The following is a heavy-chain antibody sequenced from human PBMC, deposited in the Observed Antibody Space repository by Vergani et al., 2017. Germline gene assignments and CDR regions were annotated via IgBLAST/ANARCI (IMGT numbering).Heavy chain of an antibody. CDR1: GFAFSYYS. J-gene: IGHJ2*01. Sequence: EVQLVESGGDLVQPGGSLRLSCAASGFAFSYYSLNWVRQAPGKGLEWVSSISSSSSYIYYADSVKGRFTISRDDATNSLYLQMNGLRAEDTAVYYCARDRRHIVLMLYAGYWYFDLWGRGTLVTVSS. CDR3: ARDRRHIVLMLYAGYWYFDL. V-gene: IGHV3-21*01. D-gene: IGHD2-8*01. CDR2: ISSSSSYI.